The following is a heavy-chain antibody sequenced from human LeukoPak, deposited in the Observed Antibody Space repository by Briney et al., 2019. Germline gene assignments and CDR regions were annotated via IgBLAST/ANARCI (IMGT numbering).Heavy chain of an antibody. J-gene: IGHJ4*02. CDR3: AKGAKWLPKGRIDY. V-gene: IGHV3-30*02. D-gene: IGHD6-19*01. CDR1: GFTFSSYG. CDR2: IRYDGSNK. Sequence: PGGSLRLSCAASGFTFSSYGMHWVRQAPGKGLEWVAFIRYDGSNKYYADSVRGRFTISRDNSKNTLYLQMNSLRAEDTAVYYCAKGAKWLPKGRIDYWGQGTLVTVSS.